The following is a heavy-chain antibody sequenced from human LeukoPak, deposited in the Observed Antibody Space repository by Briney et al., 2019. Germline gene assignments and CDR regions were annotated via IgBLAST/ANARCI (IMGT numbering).Heavy chain of an antibody. Sequence: GSLRLSCAASGFTFSSYGMSWVRQAPGKGLEWVSVISGSGSRTYYADSVKGRFTISRDNSRNTIYLQMTSLRAEDTAVYYCASRGHVGSGTYSPYDYWGQGTLVSVSS. CDR1: GFTFSSYG. V-gene: IGHV3-23*01. CDR3: ASRGHVGSGTYSPYDY. J-gene: IGHJ4*02. D-gene: IGHD3-10*01. CDR2: ISGSGSRT.